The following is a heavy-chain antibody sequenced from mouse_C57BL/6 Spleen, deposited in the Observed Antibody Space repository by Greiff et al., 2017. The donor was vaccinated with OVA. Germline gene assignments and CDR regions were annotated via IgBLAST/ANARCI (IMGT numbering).Heavy chain of an antibody. D-gene: IGHD3-2*02. V-gene: IGHV1-59*01. CDR1: GYTFTSYW. CDR2: IDPSDSYT. Sequence: VQLQQPGAELVRPGTSVKLSCKASGYTFTSYWMHWVKQRPGQGLEWIGVIDPSDSYTNYNQKFKGKATLTVDTSSSTAYMQLSSLTSEDSAVYYCARRDSSGPFAYWGQGTLVTVSA. J-gene: IGHJ3*01. CDR3: ARRDSSGPFAY.